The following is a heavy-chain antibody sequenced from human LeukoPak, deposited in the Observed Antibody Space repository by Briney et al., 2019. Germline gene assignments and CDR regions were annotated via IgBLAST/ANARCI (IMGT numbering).Heavy chain of an antibody. CDR3: ATQREYGAHSYFDL. V-gene: IGHV4-59*01. J-gene: IGHJ2*01. Sequence: SETLSLTCTVSGASISSYYWSWIRQSPGKGLEWIGYMYYRGHANYNPSLKSRVTISVDTSKNQLSLKLSSVTAADTAMYYCATQREYGAHSYFDLWGRGTLVTVSS. CDR2: MYYRGHA. CDR1: GASISSYY. D-gene: IGHD4-17*01.